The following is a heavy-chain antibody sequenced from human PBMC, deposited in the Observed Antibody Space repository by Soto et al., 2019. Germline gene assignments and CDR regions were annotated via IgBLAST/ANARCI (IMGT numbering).Heavy chain of an antibody. Sequence: QVQLQQWGAGLLKPSETLSLTCAVYGGSFSGYYWSWIRQPPGKGLEWIGEINHSGSTNYNPSLKRRLTISIDTAKIHFSPKVGSVTAADTAVYYWARGRTGDSSSRLRPGDFDLWGQGTMVTVSS. CDR3: ARGRTGDSSSRLRPGDFDL. CDR2: INHSGST. J-gene: IGHJ3*01. V-gene: IGHV4-34*01. CDR1: GGSFSGYY. D-gene: IGHD6-13*01.